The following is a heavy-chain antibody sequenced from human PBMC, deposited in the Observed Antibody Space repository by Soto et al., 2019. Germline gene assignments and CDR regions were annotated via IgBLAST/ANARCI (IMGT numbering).Heavy chain of an antibody. Sequence: GGSLRLSCAASGFTVSSNYMSWVRQAPGKGLEWVSVIYSGGSTYYADSVKGRFTISRDNSKNTLYLQMNSLRAEDTAVYYCARGYCSGGSCYGPADYYFDYWGQGTLVTVSS. J-gene: IGHJ4*02. CDR1: GFTVSSNY. D-gene: IGHD2-15*01. V-gene: IGHV3-66*01. CDR2: IYSGGST. CDR3: ARGYCSGGSCYGPADYYFDY.